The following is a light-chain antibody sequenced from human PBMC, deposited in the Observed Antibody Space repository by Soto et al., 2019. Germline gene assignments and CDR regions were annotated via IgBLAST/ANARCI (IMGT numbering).Light chain of an antibody. CDR3: GSYAGSNTWG. V-gene: IGLV2-11*01. J-gene: IGLJ3*02. Sequence: QSALTQPRSVSGSPGQSVTISCTGTSSDVGGYNYVSWYQQHPGKAPKLMIYDVNKRPSGVPDRFSGSKSGNTASLTISGLQAEDEADYCCGSYAGSNTWGFGGGTQRTVL. CDR2: DVN. CDR1: SSDVGGYNY.